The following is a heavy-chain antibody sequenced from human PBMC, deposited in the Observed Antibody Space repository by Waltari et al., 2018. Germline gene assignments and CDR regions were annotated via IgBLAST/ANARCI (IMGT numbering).Heavy chain of an antibody. CDR1: GYTFTGYY. J-gene: IGHJ4*02. V-gene: IGHV1-2*06. CDR2: SNPNRGGT. Sequence: QVQLVQSGAEVKKPGASVKVSCKASGYTFTGYYMHWVRQAPGQGLEWMGRSNPNRGGTNDAQKWKGRVTMTRDTAISTAYMELSRRRSDDTAVYYCARGRAAAGTVVYWGQGTLVTVSS. D-gene: IGHD6-13*01. CDR3: ARGRAAAGTVVY.